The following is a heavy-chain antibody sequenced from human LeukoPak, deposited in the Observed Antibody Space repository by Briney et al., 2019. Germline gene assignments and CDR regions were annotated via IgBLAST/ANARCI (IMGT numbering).Heavy chain of an antibody. CDR3: AKDNSHLTGYWDDFDY. CDR1: GFTLSSYA. J-gene: IGHJ4*02. Sequence: GGSLSLSCAASGFTLSSYAMRWVRQAPGKGLEWVSAISGSGGSTYYADSVKGRLTISRDNSKNTHYQQMNILRADNTALYYCAKDNSHLTGYWDDFDYWGQGTLVTVSS. V-gene: IGHV3-23*01. CDR2: ISGSGGST. D-gene: IGHD3-9*01.